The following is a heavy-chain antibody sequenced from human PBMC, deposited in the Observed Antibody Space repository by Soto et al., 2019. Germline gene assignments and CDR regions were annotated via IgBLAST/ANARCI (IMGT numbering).Heavy chain of an antibody. CDR1: GYTFTSYD. V-gene: IGHV1-8*01. CDR2: MNPNSGNT. J-gene: IGHJ6*03. Sequence: GASVKVSCKASGYTFTSYDINWVRQATGQGLEWMGWMNPNSGNTGYAQKFQGRVTMTRNTSISTAYMELSSLRSEDTAVYYCARGVGGTYYDFCMGYLSPAGRYMYCWGKGTTVTVSS. CDR3: ARGVGGTYYDFCMGYLSPAGRYMYC. D-gene: IGHD3-3*01.